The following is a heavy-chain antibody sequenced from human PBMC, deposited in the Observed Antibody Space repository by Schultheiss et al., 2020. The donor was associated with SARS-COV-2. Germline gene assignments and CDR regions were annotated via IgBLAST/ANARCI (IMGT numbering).Heavy chain of an antibody. CDR2: IYYSGST. D-gene: IGHD2-15*01. CDR1: GGSFSGYY. J-gene: IGHJ4*02. V-gene: IGHV4-34*01. Sequence: SETLSLTCAVYGGSFSGYYWSWIRQPPGKGLEWIGSIYYSGSTYYNPSLKSRVTISVDTSKNQFSLKLSSVTAADTAVYYCARRDMVVAAGLDYWGQGTLVTVSS. CDR3: ARRDMVVAAGLDY.